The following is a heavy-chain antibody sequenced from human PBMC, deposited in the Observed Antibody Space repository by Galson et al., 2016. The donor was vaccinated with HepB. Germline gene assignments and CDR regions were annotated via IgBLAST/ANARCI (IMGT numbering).Heavy chain of an antibody. CDR1: GFKLSHYA. J-gene: IGHJ4*02. CDR3: AKERLVRRIFDH. CDR2: ISTRRTT. V-gene: IGHV3-23*01. Sequence: SGFKLSHYAMHWVRQGPDKGLEWVASISTRRTTYYSDSVQGRFTIPRDNSNNTLYLQMNGLRAEDTAVYYCAKERLVRRIFDHWGQGTLLTVSS. D-gene: IGHD1-1*01.